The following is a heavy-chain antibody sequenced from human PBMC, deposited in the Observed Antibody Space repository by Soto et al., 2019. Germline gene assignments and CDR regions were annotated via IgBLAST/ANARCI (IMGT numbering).Heavy chain of an antibody. CDR3: ARDRLVPYGYGMDV. CDR1: GFTFRSYG. J-gene: IGHJ6*02. CDR2: IWFDGSKK. V-gene: IGHV3-33*01. D-gene: IGHD2-2*01. Sequence: QMQLVESGGGVVQPGRSLRLSCAASGFTFRSYGIHWVRQAPGKGLEWVAIIWFDGSKKYYVDSVKGRFAVSRDNSKNTLYLQMNSLRVEDTAVYYCARDRLVPYGYGMDVWGQGTTVTVSS.